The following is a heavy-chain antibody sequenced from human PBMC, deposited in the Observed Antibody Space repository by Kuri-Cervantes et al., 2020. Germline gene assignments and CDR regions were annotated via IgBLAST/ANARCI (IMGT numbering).Heavy chain of an antibody. V-gene: IGHV3-33*01. J-gene: IGHJ5*02. CDR2: IWYDGSNK. D-gene: IGHD3-22*01. Sequence: GESLKISCAASGFTFSSYGMHWVRQAPGKGLEWVAVIWYDGSNKYYADSVKGRFTISRDNSKNTLYLQMYSLRVEDTAAYYCARDYYDSSGYFLAAEHWFDPWGQGTLVTVSS. CDR1: GFTFSSYG. CDR3: ARDYYDSSGYFLAAEHWFDP.